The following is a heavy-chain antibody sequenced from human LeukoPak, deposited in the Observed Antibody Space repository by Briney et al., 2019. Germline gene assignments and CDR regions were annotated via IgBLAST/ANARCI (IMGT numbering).Heavy chain of an antibody. V-gene: IGHV3-11*01. CDR2: ISSSGSTI. Sequence: GGSLRLSCAASGFTFSDYYMSWIRQAPGKGLEWVSYISSSGSTIYYADSVKGRFTISRDNAKNPLYLQMNSLRAEDTAVYYCARGLASWIQLWSASDYWGQGTLVTVSS. J-gene: IGHJ4*02. CDR3: ARGLASWIQLWSASDY. CDR1: GFTFSDYY. D-gene: IGHD5-18*01.